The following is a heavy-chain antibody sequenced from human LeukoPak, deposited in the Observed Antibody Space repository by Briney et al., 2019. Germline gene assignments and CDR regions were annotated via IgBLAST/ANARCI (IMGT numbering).Heavy chain of an antibody. D-gene: IGHD3-22*01. CDR2: IIPIFGTA. V-gene: IGHV1-69*05. CDR1: GGTFSSYA. CDR3: ARGTLTMTPYYFEY. Sequence: SVKVSCKASGGTFSSYAISWVRQAPGQGLEWKGRIIPIFGTANYAQKFQGRVTITTDESTSTAYMELSSLRSEDTAVYYCARGTLTMTPYYFEYWGQGTLVTVSS. J-gene: IGHJ4*02.